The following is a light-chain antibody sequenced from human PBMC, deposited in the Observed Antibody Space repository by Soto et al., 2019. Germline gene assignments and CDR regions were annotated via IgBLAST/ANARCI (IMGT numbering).Light chain of an antibody. V-gene: IGKV3-20*01. CDR3: QQYGSTPLT. CDR1: QSVRSNY. J-gene: IGKJ4*01. Sequence: EIVLKQSPDTLSLSPGERATLSCRASQSVRSNYLAWYQQKPGQAPRFLSYDASSRATGIPDRFSGSGSGTDCTLTVSRLEPEDFAVYYCQQYGSTPLTFGGGTKVDIK. CDR2: DAS.